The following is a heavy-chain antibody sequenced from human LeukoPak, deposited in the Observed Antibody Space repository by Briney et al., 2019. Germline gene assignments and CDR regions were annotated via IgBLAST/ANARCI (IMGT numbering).Heavy chain of an antibody. CDR1: GFTFDDYA. D-gene: IGHD2-2*01. Sequence: GGSLRLSCAVSGFTFDDYAMHWVRQAPGKGLEWVSGISWNSGSIDYADSVKGRFTISRDNSKNTLYLQMNSLRAEDTAVYYCAKDPPPANYCSSTSCHNWFDPWGQGTLVTVSS. CDR3: AKDPPPANYCSSTSCHNWFDP. CDR2: ISWNSGSI. V-gene: IGHV3-9*01. J-gene: IGHJ5*02.